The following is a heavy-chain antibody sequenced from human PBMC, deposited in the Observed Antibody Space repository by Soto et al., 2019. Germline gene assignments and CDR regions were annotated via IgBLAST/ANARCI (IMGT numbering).Heavy chain of an antibody. Sequence: VKLVESGGGVVQPGGSLGLSCAASGFTFNIYGMHWVRQAPDKGLEWVALISYDGSNQYYADSVKGRFIISRDNSKNTLFLQMNSLRADDTAVYYCAKDQASGQGSFDSWGQGTLVTVSS. CDR2: ISYDGSNQ. V-gene: IGHV3-30*18. J-gene: IGHJ4*02. CDR3: AKDQASGQGSFDS. CDR1: GFTFNIYG.